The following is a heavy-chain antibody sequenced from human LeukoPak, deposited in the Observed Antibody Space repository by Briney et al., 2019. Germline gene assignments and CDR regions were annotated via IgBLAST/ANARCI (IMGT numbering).Heavy chain of an antibody. D-gene: IGHD2-15*01. CDR2: IKPDGNAT. J-gene: IGHJ4*02. V-gene: IGHV3-7*04. CDR3: AGGGGWVFYS. CDR1: GLTFRRYL. Sequence: GGALSLSCTCPGLTFRRYLMNLVRPAPGKGPGWVANIKPDGNATPHAVSVKCRFPITRHNVKQSVSLAMNSPRAEHAGVLYCAGGGGWVFYSWGQGTLVTVSA.